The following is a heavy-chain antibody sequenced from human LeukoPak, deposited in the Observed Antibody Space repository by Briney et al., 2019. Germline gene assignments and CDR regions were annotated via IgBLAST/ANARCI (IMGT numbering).Heavy chain of an antibody. J-gene: IGHJ6*02. CDR2: ISGSGGST. Sequence: GGSLRLSCAASGFTFSSYAMSWVRQAPGKGLEWVSAISGSGGSTYYADSVKGRFTISRDNSKNTLYLQMNSLRAEDTAVYYCAKALASGYPIAAAGSYYYYGMDVWGQGTTVTVSS. V-gene: IGHV3-23*01. CDR3: AKALASGYPIAAAGSYYYYGMDV. D-gene: IGHD6-13*01. CDR1: GFTFSSYA.